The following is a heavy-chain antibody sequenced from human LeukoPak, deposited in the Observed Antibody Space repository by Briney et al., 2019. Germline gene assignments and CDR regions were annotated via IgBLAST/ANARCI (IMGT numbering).Heavy chain of an antibody. CDR1: GFTFSSYT. V-gene: IGHV3-48*02. D-gene: IGHD3-16*01. Sequence: GGSLRLSCEASGFTFSSYTMNWVRQAPGKGLEWFSYIRSSSSTIYYADSVKGRFTISRDNAKNSLYLQMNSLRDEDTAVYYCASGLGLYWGQGTLVTVSS. J-gene: IGHJ4*02. CDR3: ASGLGLY. CDR2: IRSSSSTI.